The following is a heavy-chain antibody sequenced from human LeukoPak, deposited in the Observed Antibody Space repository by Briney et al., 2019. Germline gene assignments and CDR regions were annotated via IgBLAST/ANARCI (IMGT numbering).Heavy chain of an antibody. V-gene: IGHV4-34*01. CDR2: INHSGTT. CDR1: GGSSSGYS. CDR3: ARGYRELPH. J-gene: IGHJ4*02. D-gene: IGHD1-7*01. Sequence: PSETLSLTCAVYGGSSSGYSWTWIRQPPGKGLEWIAEINHSGTTDYNPSLQSRVTISLDTSKNQFSLKVASVTAADTAVYYCARGYRELPHWGQGTLVTVSS.